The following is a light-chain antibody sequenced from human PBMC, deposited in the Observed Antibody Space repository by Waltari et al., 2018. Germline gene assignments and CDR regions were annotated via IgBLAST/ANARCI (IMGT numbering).Light chain of an antibody. CDR3: ETWDSNTYAV. CDR2: REGSGSY. V-gene: IGLV4-60*03. CDR1: SGHSPYS. J-gene: IGLJ2*01. Sequence: QPVLTQSSSASASLGSSVKFTCTLSSGHSPYSIAWHQQQPGKAPRYLMKREGSGSYKKGTGVPDRCSGSSSGADRYLTISNVQSEDDGDYYCETWDSNTYAVFGGGTKLTVL.